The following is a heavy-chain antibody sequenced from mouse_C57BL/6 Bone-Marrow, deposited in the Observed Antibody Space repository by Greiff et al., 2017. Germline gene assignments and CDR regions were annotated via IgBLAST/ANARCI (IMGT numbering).Heavy chain of an antibody. CDR3: ASRDYGSPYWYFDV. Sequence: QVPLQQSGPELVKPGASVKISCTASGYTFTDYYINWVKQRPGQGLEWIGRIFPGSGSNYYNETFKGKATLTVNKSSSNPYMLLSGLTSDDSAVYFCASRDYGSPYWYFDVWGTGTTVTVSS. CDR1: GYTFTDYY. V-gene: IGHV1-75*01. J-gene: IGHJ1*03. CDR2: IFPGSGSN. D-gene: IGHD1-1*01.